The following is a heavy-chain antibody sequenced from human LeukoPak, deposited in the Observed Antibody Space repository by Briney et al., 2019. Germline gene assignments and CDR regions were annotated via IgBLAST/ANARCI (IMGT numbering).Heavy chain of an antibody. CDR3: ARTHINGWCFDS. D-gene: IGHD6-19*01. CDR1: GFTFSHYA. J-gene: IGHJ4*02. CDR2: ITFNGGNT. V-gene: IGHV3-23*01. Sequence: GGSLRLSCAASGFTFSHYAMSWVRQAPGKGLEWVSIITFNGGNTYYASVKGRFTISRDNSKNTLYLQMSSLRGEDTAVYYCARTHINGWCFDSWGQGTLVTVSS.